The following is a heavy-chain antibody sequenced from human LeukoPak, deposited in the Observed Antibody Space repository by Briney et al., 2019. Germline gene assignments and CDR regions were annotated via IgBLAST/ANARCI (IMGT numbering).Heavy chain of an antibody. Sequence: PGRSPRLSCAASGFTFSSYGMHWVRQAPGKGLEWVSIIWYDGSNKYYADSVKGRFTISRDNSKNTLYMHMNSLRAEETAVYYCTRDPYDILIGYSPYFDYWGQGTLVTVSS. CDR3: TRDPYDILIGYSPYFDY. V-gene: IGHV3-33*01. CDR2: IWYDGSNK. J-gene: IGHJ4*02. D-gene: IGHD3-9*01. CDR1: GFTFSSYG.